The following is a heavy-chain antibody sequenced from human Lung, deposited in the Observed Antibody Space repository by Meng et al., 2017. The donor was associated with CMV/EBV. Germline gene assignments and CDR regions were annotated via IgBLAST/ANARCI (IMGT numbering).Heavy chain of an antibody. CDR3: ARGPRRFWSGYRLYYFDN. D-gene: IGHD3-3*01. CDR2: ISAYDGDT. Sequence: QGQLVELGAEVKNPGASVKVSCKASGYTFTSYGISWVRQAPGQGLEWMGWISAYDGDTKYAQNLQGRLTMTTDTSTSTAYMVLRSLRSDDTAVYYCARGPRRFWSGYRLYYFDNWGQGTLVTVSS. J-gene: IGHJ4*02. CDR1: GYTFTSYG. V-gene: IGHV1-18*01.